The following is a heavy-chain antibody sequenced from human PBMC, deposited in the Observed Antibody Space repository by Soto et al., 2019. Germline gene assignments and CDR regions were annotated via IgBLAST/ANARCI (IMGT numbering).Heavy chain of an antibody. CDR2: IYYSGST. CDR1: GGSISSGGYY. CDR3: ARSQYQLLKRRGAYYFDY. D-gene: IGHD2-2*01. J-gene: IGHJ4*02. Sequence: PSETLSLTCTVSGGSISSGGYYWSWIRQHPGKSLEWIGYIYYSGSTYYNPSLKSRVTISVDTSKNQFSLKLSSVTAADTAVYYCARSQYQLLKRRGAYYFDYWGQGTLVTVSS. V-gene: IGHV4-31*03.